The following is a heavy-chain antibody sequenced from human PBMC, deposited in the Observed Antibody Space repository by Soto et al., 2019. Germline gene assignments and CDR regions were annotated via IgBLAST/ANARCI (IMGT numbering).Heavy chain of an antibody. V-gene: IGHV3-7*05. CDR3: ASHLRPTNWGGGYFDY. CDR1: GFTFGNYW. D-gene: IGHD7-27*01. Sequence: GGSLRLSCAASGFTFGNYWMTWVRQAPGKGLEWVANIKGDGSAKSYLDSVRGRFTVSRDNAENSLFLQMNILRAEDTALYYCASHLRPTNWGGGYFDYWGQGPLVTVSS. J-gene: IGHJ4*02. CDR2: IKGDGSAK.